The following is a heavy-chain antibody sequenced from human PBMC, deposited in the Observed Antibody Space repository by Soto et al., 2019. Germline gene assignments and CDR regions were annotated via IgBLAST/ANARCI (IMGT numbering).Heavy chain of an antibody. CDR2: IIPIFDAT. V-gene: IGHV1-69*01. Sequence: QVQMVQSGAEVKKPGSSARVSCKVSGGTFSRHSISWVRQAPGQGLEWMGGIIPIFDATQYAQKFQGRLTITADASTTTFHMDLSGLRPEDTAIYYCARDLTSARGSWGQGTLVTVS. J-gene: IGHJ4*02. CDR3: ARDLTSARGS. CDR1: GGTFSRHS. D-gene: IGHD3-10*01.